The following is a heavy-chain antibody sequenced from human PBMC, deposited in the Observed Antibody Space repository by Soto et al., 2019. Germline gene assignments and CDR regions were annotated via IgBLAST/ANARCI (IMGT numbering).Heavy chain of an antibody. CDR2: ISSTSVYM. D-gene: IGHD5-12*01. V-gene: IGHV3-21*01. Sequence: EVQLVESGGGLVKPGGSLRLSCAASGFTFSTYNMNWVRQAPGKGLEWVASISSTSVYMYYANSLKGRFTISRANAKSSLDLQGNSLRAEDTAVYYCAGGWLRDAWMYWGQGTLVTVSS. CDR3: AGGWLRDAWMY. J-gene: IGHJ4*02. CDR1: GFTFSTYN.